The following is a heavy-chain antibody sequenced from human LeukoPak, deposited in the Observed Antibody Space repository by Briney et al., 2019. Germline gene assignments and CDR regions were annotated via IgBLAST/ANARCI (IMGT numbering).Heavy chain of an antibody. CDR1: GFTFSNYW. J-gene: IGHJ4*02. V-gene: IGHV3-74*01. CDR3: ARDQGTVAGTFAFDY. Sequence: GGSLRLSCAASGFTFSNYWMHWVRQAPGKGLVWVSRINSDGINTSYADSVKGRFTISRDNAKNSLYLQMNSLRAEDTAVYYCARDQGTVAGTFAFDYWGQGTLVTVSS. CDR2: INSDGINT. D-gene: IGHD6-19*01.